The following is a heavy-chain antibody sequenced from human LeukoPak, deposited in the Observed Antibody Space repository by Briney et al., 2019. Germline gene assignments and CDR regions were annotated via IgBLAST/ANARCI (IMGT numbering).Heavy chain of an antibody. CDR2: ISAYNGNT. CDR3: ARAPYYDILTGFGVFDY. J-gene: IGHJ4*02. V-gene: IGHV1-18*01. CDR1: GYTFTSYG. D-gene: IGHD3-9*01. Sequence: ASVKVSXKASGYTFTSYGISWVRQAPGQGLEWMGWISAYNGNTNYAQKLQGRVTMTTDTSTSTAYMEPRSLRSDDTAVYYCARAPYYDILTGFGVFDYWGQGTLVTVSS.